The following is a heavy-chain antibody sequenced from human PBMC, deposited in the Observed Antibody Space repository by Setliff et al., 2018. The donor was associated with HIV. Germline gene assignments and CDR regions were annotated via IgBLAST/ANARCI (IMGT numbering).Heavy chain of an antibody. J-gene: IGHJ4*02. D-gene: IGHD3-10*01. CDR1: GASVNSNNYY. CDR2: IYYSGTT. Sequence: SETLSLTCTVSGASVNSNNYYWGWIRQPPGKGLEWIASIYYSGTTYYNPSLKSRVTISVDTSKNQFSLKLSSVTAADTAVYYCARLSPSLVRGIINSGDRFFDYWGQGSLVTVSS. CDR3: ARLSPSLVRGIINSGDRFFDY. V-gene: IGHV4-39*01.